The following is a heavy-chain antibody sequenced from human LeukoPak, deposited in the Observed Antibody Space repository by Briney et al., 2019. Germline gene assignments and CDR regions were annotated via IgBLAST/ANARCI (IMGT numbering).Heavy chain of an antibody. D-gene: IGHD2-2*01. CDR2: MNPNSGNT. CDR1: GYTFTSYG. J-gene: IGHJ6*03. CDR3: ARARNPFERRYQLLFTTYYYYYYMDV. Sequence: LVASVKVSCKASGYTFTSYGISWVRQAPGQGLEWMGWMNPNSGNTGYAQKFQGRVTMTRNTSISTAYMELSSLRSEDTAVYYCARARNPFERRYQLLFTTYYYYYYMDVWGKGTTVTISS. V-gene: IGHV1-8*02.